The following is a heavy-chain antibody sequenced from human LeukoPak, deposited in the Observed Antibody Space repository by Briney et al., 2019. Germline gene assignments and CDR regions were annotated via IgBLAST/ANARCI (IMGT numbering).Heavy chain of an antibody. V-gene: IGHV1-2*02. CDR2: INPNSGGT. CDR1: GYTFTAYY. Sequence: GASVKVSCKASGYTFTAYYIHWVRLAPGQGLEWMGCINPNSGGTNYAQKFLGRVTMTRDTSISTAFMELSTLRSDDTAVYYCSSAGVSLWPDYYGLDVWGQGTTVTVSS. J-gene: IGHJ6*02. D-gene: IGHD2-21*01. CDR3: SSAGVSLWPDYYGLDV.